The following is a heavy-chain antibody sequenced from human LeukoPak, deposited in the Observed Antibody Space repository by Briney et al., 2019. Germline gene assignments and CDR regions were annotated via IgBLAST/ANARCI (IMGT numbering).Heavy chain of an antibody. CDR2: IDPSGGHT. CDR3: ARDPVYCSGGTCSPSGGFDY. CDR1: GNTFTSYY. J-gene: IGHJ4*02. V-gene: IGHV1-46*01. D-gene: IGHD2-15*01. Sequence: ASVKVSCKASGNTFTSYYMYWVRQAPGQGLEWMGIIDPSGGHTNYTQKFQGRVTMTRDMSTSTVYMELSSLRSEDTAVYYCARDPVYCSGGTCSPSGGFDYWGQGTLVTVSS.